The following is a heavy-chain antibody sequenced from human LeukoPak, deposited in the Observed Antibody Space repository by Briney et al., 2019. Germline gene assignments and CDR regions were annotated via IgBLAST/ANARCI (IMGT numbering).Heavy chain of an antibody. D-gene: IGHD3-10*01. V-gene: IGHV3-23*01. Sequence: QPGGSLRLSCAASGFTFSSYAMSWVRQAPGKGLEWVSAISGSGGSTYYADSVKGRFTISRDNSKNTLYLQMNSLRAEDTAVYYSAKDQGYGSGSSLDYWGQGTLVTVSS. CDR2: ISGSGGST. J-gene: IGHJ4*02. CDR1: GFTFSSYA. CDR3: AKDQGYGSGSSLDY.